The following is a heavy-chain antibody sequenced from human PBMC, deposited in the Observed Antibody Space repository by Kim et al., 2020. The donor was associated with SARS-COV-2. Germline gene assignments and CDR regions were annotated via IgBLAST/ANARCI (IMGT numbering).Heavy chain of an antibody. CDR2: IFHSGST. V-gene: IGHV4-38-2*02. J-gene: IGHJ4*01. D-gene: IGHD3-22*01. Sequence: SETLSLTCIVSGYSISSGYYWGWIRQPPGKGLEWIGSIFHSGSTYYNPSLKSRATISVDRSKNQFSLNLSSVTAADTAVYYCARDRTYYYDTSGYYYFD. CDR1: GYSISSGYY. CDR3: ARDRTYYYDTSGYYYFD.